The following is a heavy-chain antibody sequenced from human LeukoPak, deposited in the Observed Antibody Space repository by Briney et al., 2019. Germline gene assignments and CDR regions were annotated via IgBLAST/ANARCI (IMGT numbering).Heavy chain of an antibody. Sequence: KPSETLSLTCTVSGYSISSGYYWGWIRQPPGKGLEWIGSIYHSGSTYYNPSLKSRVTISVDTSKNQFSLKLSSVTAADTAVYYCARDFSLWFGEFKNWFDPWGQGTLVTVSS. D-gene: IGHD3-10*01. V-gene: IGHV4-38-2*02. CDR3: ARDFSLWFGEFKNWFDP. CDR1: GYSISSGYY. CDR2: IYHSGST. J-gene: IGHJ5*02.